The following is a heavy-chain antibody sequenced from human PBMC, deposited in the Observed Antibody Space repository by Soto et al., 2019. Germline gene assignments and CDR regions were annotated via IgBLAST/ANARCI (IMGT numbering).Heavy chain of an antibody. CDR1: GGSVTSHH. CDR3: AREEGQLVAGSWFDP. CDR2: TSYTGNT. Sequence: SETLSLTCFVSGGSVTSHHWSWIRQFPGQGLEWIAYTSYTGNTNYNPSLQGRVTMSVQTSRRQFSLKLISVTAADTAVYYCAREEGQLVAGSWFDPWGQGTLVTVSS. J-gene: IGHJ5*02. D-gene: IGHD6-6*01. V-gene: IGHV4-59*02.